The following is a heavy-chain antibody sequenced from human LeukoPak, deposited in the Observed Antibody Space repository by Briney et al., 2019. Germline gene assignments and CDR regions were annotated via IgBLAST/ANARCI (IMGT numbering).Heavy chain of an antibody. D-gene: IGHD1-26*01. CDR3: ARDRNSGSYCSDY. CDR2: INPSSGYT. CDR1: GYTFTSYY. V-gene: IGHV1-46*01. J-gene: IGHJ4*02. Sequence: ASVKVSCKASGYTFTSYYIHWMRQAPGQGPEWVGIINPSSGYTTYAQKFQGRVTMTRDTSTSTVYMELSSLRSEDTAVYYCARDRNSGSYCSDYWGQGTLVTVSS.